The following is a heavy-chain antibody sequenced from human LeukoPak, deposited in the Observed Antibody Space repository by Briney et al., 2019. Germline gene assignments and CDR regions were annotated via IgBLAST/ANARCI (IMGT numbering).Heavy chain of an antibody. CDR2: IFHRGST. CDR1: GFTVSSNY. CDR3: AIRYYYDTSGYYIY. V-gene: IGHV4-4*02. J-gene: IGHJ4*02. D-gene: IGHD3-22*01. Sequence: GSLRLSCAASGFTVSSNYMSWVRQAPGKGLEWIGEIFHRGSTNYNPSLKSRVTISVDKSKNQFSLKLSSVTAADTAVYYCAIRYYYDTSGYYIYWGQGTLVTVSS.